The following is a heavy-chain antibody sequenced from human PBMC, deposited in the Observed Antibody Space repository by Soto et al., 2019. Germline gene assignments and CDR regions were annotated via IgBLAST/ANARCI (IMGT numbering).Heavy chain of an antibody. V-gene: IGHV3-7*03. D-gene: IGHD3-16*02. Sequence: ESGGGLVQPGGSLRLSCAASGFTFSSYWMSWVRQAPGKGLEWVANIKQDGSEKYYVDSVKGRFTISRDNAKNSLYLQMNSLRAEDTAVYYCARDQSRDDYVWGSYRYPPYYFDYWGQGTLVTVSS. CDR2: IKQDGSEK. J-gene: IGHJ4*02. CDR3: ARDQSRDDYVWGSYRYPPYYFDY. CDR1: GFTFSSYW.